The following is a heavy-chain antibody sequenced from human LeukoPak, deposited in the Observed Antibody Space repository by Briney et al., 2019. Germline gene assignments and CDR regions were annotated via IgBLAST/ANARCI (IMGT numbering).Heavy chain of an antibody. CDR1: GGSFSGYY. V-gene: IGHV4-34*01. CDR2: INHSGST. J-gene: IGHJ3*01. CDR3: ARGPMYYDFWSGLAWSAFNF. D-gene: IGHD3-3*01. Sequence: SETLSLTCAVYGGSFSGYYWSWIRQPPGKGLEWIGEINHSGSTNYNPSLKSRVTISVDTSKNQFSLKLSSVTAADTAVYYCARGPMYYDFWSGLAWSAFNFWGRGTRIPVS.